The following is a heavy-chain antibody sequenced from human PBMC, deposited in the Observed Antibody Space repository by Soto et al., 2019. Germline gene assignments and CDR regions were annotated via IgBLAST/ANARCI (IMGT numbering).Heavy chain of an antibody. D-gene: IGHD6-19*01. V-gene: IGHV1-18*01. CDR2: ISAYNGNT. J-gene: IGHJ5*02. CDR1: GYTFTSYG. Sequence: QVQLVQSGAEVKKPGASVKVSCKASGYTFTSYGISWVRQAPGQGPEGMGWISAYNGNTNYAQKLQGRVTMTTDTSTRSVCMELRSLRSDDTAVNYCARDIAMAGIRYNWFDPWCQGPLVTVSS. CDR3: ARDIAMAGIRYNWFDP.